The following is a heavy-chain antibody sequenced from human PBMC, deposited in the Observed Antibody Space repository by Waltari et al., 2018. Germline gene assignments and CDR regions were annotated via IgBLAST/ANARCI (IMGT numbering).Heavy chain of an antibody. D-gene: IGHD3-9*01. J-gene: IGHJ4*02. Sequence: QVQLQESGPGLVNPSETLSLTCFVSGDSISDDYWTWIRQPPGKGLEWIGYIYYNGNAHYNPSLKSRVTISLDTSKGQFSLKVRSVTAADTAVYYCARMLRYFGNAVQWGQGTLVAVSS. V-gene: IGHV4-59*01. CDR2: IYYNGNA. CDR3: ARMLRYFGNAVQ. CDR1: GDSISDDY.